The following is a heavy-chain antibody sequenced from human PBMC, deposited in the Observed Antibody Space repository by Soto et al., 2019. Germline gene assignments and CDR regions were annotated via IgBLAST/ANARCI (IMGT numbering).Heavy chain of an antibody. CDR3: ARGVGYSGYGWYFDL. Sequence: QVQLVESGGGVVQPGRSLRLSCAASGFTFSSYAMHWVRHAPGKWLAWVAVISYDGSNKYYADSVNGRFTISRDNSKNTLYLQMNSLRAEDTAVYYCARGVGYSGYGWYFDLWGRGTLVTVST. V-gene: IGHV3-30-3*01. CDR2: ISYDGSNK. D-gene: IGHD5-12*01. J-gene: IGHJ2*01. CDR1: GFTFSSYA.